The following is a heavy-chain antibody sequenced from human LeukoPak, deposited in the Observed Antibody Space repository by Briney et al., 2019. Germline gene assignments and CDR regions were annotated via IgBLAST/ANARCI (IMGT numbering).Heavy chain of an antibody. CDR1: GFTFSSYA. CDR3: AKREYQPRSGETWFDP. J-gene: IGHJ5*02. V-gene: IGHV3-23*01. Sequence: GGSLRLSCAASGFTFSSYAMSWVRQAPGKGLEWVSAISGSGGGTYYADSVKGRFTISRDNSKNTLYLQMNSLRAEDTAVYYCAKREYQPRSGETWFDPWGQGTLVTVSS. CDR2: ISGSGGGT. D-gene: IGHD2-2*01.